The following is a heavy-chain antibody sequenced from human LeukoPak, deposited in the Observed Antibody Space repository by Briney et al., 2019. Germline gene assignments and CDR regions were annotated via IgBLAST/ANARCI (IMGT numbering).Heavy chain of an antibody. Sequence: PSETLSLTCAVSGYSISSGYYWGWIRQPPGQGLEWIGSIYHSGSTYYNPSLKSRVTISVDTSKNQFSLKLSSVTAADTAVYYCARGERYSSSWYHRRVWFDPWGQGTLVTVSS. CDR3: ARGERYSSSWYHRRVWFDP. D-gene: IGHD6-13*01. CDR2: IYHSGST. V-gene: IGHV4-38-2*01. CDR1: GYSISSGYY. J-gene: IGHJ5*02.